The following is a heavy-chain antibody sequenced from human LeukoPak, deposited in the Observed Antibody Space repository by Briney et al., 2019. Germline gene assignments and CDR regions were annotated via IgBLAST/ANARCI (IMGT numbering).Heavy chain of an antibody. CDR2: IIPIFGTA. V-gene: IGHV1-69*13. Sequence: SVKVSCKASGGTFSSYAISWVRQAPGQGLEWMGGIIPIFGTANYAQKFQGRVTITADESTSTAYMELSSLRSEDTAVYYCARGDIVVVVAATGAFDYRGQGTLVTVSS. D-gene: IGHD2-15*01. CDR1: GGTFSSYA. CDR3: ARGDIVVVVAATGAFDY. J-gene: IGHJ4*02.